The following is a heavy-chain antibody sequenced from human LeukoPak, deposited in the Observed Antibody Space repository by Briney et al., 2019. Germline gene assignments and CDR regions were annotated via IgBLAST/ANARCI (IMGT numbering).Heavy chain of an antibody. CDR3: ARAKYSNYVYYYYMDV. CDR2: INPSGGST. Sequence: ASVKVSCKASGYTFTSYYMHWVRQAPGQGLEWMGIINPSGGSTSYAQKFQGRVTMTRDMSTSTVYMELSSLRSEDPAVYYCARAKYSNYVYYYYMDVWGKGTTVTVSS. D-gene: IGHD4-11*01. V-gene: IGHV1-46*01. CDR1: GYTFTSYY. J-gene: IGHJ6*03.